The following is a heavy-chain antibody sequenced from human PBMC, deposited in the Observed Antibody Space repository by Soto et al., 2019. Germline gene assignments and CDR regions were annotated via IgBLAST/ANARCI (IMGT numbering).Heavy chain of an antibody. J-gene: IGHJ4*02. CDR2: IYHSGST. CDR1: GYSISSGYY. D-gene: IGHD5-12*01. V-gene: IGHV4-38-2*01. CDR3: ARSPPLNSGYDSLNFDY. Sequence: SETLSLTCAVSGYSISSGYYWGWIRQPPGKGLEWIGSIYHSGSTYYNPSLKSRVTISVDTSKNQFSLKLSSVTAADTAVYYCARSPPLNSGYDSLNFDYWGQGTLVTASS.